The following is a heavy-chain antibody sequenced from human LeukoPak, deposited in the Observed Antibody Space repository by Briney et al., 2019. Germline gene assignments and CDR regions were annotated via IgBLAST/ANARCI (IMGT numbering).Heavy chain of an antibody. J-gene: IGHJ3*02. Sequence: SGGSLRLSCVASGFTFSTYNMNWVRQAPGKGLEWVSAISGSGGSAYYADSVKGRFTISRDNSKNTLYLQMNSLRAEDTAVYYCARRSLVAHAFDIWGQGTMVTVSS. CDR1: GFTFSTYN. D-gene: IGHD6-6*01. CDR2: ISGSGGSA. V-gene: IGHV3-23*01. CDR3: ARRSLVAHAFDI.